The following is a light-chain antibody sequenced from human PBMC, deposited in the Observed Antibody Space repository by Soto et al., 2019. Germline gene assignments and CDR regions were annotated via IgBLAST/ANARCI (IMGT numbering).Light chain of an antibody. Sequence: ILMTQSPATEKISPGGRATLSCRASQPIASNVAWYQQRPGQAPRLLISGASNRATGTPDRFRGSGSGTDFTLTITRLEPEDFAVYYCHQYGSAPWTFSQG. CDR3: HQYGSAPWT. CDR2: GAS. J-gene: IGKJ1*01. CDR1: QPIASN. V-gene: IGKV3-20*01.